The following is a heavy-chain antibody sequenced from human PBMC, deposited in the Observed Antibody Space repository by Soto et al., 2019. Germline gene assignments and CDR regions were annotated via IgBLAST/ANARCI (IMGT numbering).Heavy chain of an antibody. D-gene: IGHD6-19*01. CDR3: ARVLTYRLVLDAFDI. J-gene: IGHJ3*02. Sequence: GGSLRLSCAASGFTFSDYYMSWIRQAPGKGLEWVSYISSSGSTIYYADSVKGRFTISRDNAKNSLYLQMNSLRAEDTAVYYCARVLTYRLVLDAFDIWGQGTMVTVSS. V-gene: IGHV3-11*01. CDR2: ISSSGSTI. CDR1: GFTFSDYY.